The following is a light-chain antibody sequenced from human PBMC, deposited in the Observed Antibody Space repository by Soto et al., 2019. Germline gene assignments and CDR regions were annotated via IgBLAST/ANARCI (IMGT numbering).Light chain of an antibody. CDR3: QQRYSTPRT. CDR1: QSISSY. J-gene: IGKJ2*01. Sequence: DIQMTQSPSSLSASVGDRVTITCRASQSISSYLNWYQQKPGKAPKVLIYAASRLQSGVPSRFSGSGSGADFTLTISSLQPEDFATYYCQQRYSTPRTFGQGTKLEIK. CDR2: AAS. V-gene: IGKV1-39*01.